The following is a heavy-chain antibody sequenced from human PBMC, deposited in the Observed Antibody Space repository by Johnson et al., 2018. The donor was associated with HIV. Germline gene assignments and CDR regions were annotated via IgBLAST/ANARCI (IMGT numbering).Heavy chain of an antibody. CDR3: ARDGWEQRGETVGDGFDI. Sequence: QLVESGGGLVQPGRSLRLSCAASGFMLNSHGMHWVRQVSKKGLEWVAGISWNSDTIGYADSVKGRFTISRDNAKNSLYLQMNSLRAEDTAFYYCARDGWEQRGETVGDGFDIWGQGTLVTVSS. D-gene: IGHD1-26*01. J-gene: IGHJ3*02. CDR2: ISWNSDTI. V-gene: IGHV3-9*01. CDR1: GFMLNSHG.